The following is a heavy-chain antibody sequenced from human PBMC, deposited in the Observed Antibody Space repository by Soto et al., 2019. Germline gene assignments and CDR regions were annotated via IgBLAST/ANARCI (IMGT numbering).Heavy chain of an antibody. V-gene: IGHV1-3*05. CDR2: INAGNGNT. Sequence: QVQLVQSGAEEKKPGASVKVSCKASGYTFTNYAMHWVRQAPGQRLEWMGWINAGNGNTKYSQKFQGRVTITRDTSASTAYMELSSLRSEDTAVYYCARGPGGWLHYFDYWGQGTLVTVSS. D-gene: IGHD6-19*01. CDR3: ARGPGGWLHYFDY. CDR1: GYTFTNYA. J-gene: IGHJ4*02.